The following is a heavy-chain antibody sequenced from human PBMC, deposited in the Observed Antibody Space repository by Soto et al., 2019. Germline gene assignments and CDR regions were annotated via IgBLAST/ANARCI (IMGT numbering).Heavy chain of an antibody. V-gene: IGHV4-59*01. Sequence: SETLSLTCTVSVGSISSYYWSWIRQPPGKGLEWIGYIYYSGSTNYNPSLKSRVTISVDTSKNQFSLKLSSVTAADTAVYYCASEDGSGEGFDYWGQGTLVTVSS. D-gene: IGHD3-10*01. CDR2: IYYSGST. CDR1: VGSISSYY. CDR3: ASEDGSGEGFDY. J-gene: IGHJ4*02.